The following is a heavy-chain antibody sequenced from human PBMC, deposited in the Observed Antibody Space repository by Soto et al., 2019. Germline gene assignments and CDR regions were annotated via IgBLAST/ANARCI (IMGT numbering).Heavy chain of an antibody. V-gene: IGHV4-30-4*01. J-gene: IGHJ4*02. Sequence: QVQLQESGPGLVKPSETLSLTCTVSGDSVSSVGFHWAWLRRPQGKDLEWIGYIYNAGSTYSRQSLESRMHMSLDATRNQYSLRLTSVTAADTAVYFCAGAQVCLDTISSFDYWGQGKLVTVSS. CDR3: AGAQVCLDTISSFDY. CDR2: IYNAGST. D-gene: IGHD2-15*01. CDR1: GDSVSSVGFH.